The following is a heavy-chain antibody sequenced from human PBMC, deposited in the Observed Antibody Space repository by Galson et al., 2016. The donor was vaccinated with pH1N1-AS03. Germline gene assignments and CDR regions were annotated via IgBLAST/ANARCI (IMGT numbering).Heavy chain of an antibody. Sequence: SLRLSCAASGFNFTDFYMTWVRQAPGKGLEWLSSISVTGKTIYYADSVKGRFTISRDNFKNSVYLHLDNLGAEDTAVHHWARDSMVLRGILRYWGQGTQVTVS. CDR1: GFNFTDFY. V-gene: IGHV3-11*01. CDR2: ISVTGKTI. J-gene: IGHJ1*01. D-gene: IGHD3-10*01. CDR3: ARDSMVLRGILRY.